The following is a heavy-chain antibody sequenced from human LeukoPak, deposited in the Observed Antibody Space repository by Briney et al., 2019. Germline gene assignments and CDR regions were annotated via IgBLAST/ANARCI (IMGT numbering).Heavy chain of an antibody. J-gene: IGHJ4*02. CDR3: ARFASSGSFDY. Sequence: GGSLRLSCAASGFTFSSYWMSWVRQALGKGLEWVANIKQDGSEKYYVDSVKGRFTISRDNAKNSLYLQMNSLRAEDTAVYYCARFASSGSFDYWGQGTLVTVSS. D-gene: IGHD1-26*01. CDR1: GFTFSSYW. CDR2: IKQDGSEK. V-gene: IGHV3-7*01.